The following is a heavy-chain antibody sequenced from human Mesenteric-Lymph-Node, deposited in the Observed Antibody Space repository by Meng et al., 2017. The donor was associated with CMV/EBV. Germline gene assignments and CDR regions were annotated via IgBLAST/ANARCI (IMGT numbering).Heavy chain of an antibody. Sequence: GESLKISCAASGFTFSDYYMSWIRQAPGKGLEWVSYISSSSSTIYYADSVKGRFTISRDNAKNSLYLQMNSLRAEDTAVYYCARDEYSSSNPRVRYYYYYGMDVWAKGPRSPSP. CDR2: ISSSSSTI. CDR3: ARDEYSSSNPRVRYYYYYGMDV. CDR1: GFTFSDYY. J-gene: IGHJ6*02. D-gene: IGHD6-6*01. V-gene: IGHV3-11*04.